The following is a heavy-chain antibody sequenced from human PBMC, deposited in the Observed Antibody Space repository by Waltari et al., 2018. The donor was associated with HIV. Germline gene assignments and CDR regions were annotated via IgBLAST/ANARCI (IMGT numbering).Heavy chain of an antibody. CDR2: IYSGGST. CDR3: ARVAVTELYYYYGMDV. D-gene: IGHD4-17*01. Sequence: EVQLVESGGGLIQPGGSLRLSCAASGFTVSSNYMSWVRQAPGKGLEWFLVIYSGGSTYYADSVKGRFTISRDNSKNTLYLQMNSLRAEDTAVYYCARVAVTELYYYYGMDVWGQGTTVTVSS. J-gene: IGHJ6*02. V-gene: IGHV3-53*01. CDR1: GFTVSSNY.